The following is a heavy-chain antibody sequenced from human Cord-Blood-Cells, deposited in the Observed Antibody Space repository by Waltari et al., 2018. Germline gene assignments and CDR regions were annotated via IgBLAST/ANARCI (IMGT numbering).Heavy chain of an antibody. D-gene: IGHD6-13*01. Sequence: QVQLVQSGAEVKKPGASVKVSCKVSGYTLTELSMHWVRQAPGNGLEWMGGFGPRVGETIYGQNFQGRVTMTEDTSTDAAYMELSSLRSEDTAVYYCATRIAAAGTSIPYWYFDLWGRGTLVTVSS. J-gene: IGHJ2*01. V-gene: IGHV1-24*01. CDR2: FGPRVGET. CDR1: GYTLTELS. CDR3: ATRIAAAGTSIPYWYFDL.